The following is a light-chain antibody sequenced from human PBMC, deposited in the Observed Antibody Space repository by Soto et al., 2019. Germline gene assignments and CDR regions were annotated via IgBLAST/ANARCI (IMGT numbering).Light chain of an antibody. CDR1: NSNIGAGYD. CDR3: QSYDNSLTGFDV. Sequence: QSVLTQPPSVSGAPGQWVTISCTGSNSNIGAGYDVHWYQQLPGTAPKLLIYGSTKRPSGVPDRFSGSKSASSASLAITGLQTEDEADYYCQSYDNSLTGFDVFGTGTKLTVL. V-gene: IGLV1-40*01. CDR2: GST. J-gene: IGLJ1*01.